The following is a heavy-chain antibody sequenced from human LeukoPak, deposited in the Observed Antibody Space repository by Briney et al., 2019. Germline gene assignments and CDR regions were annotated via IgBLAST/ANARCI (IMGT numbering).Heavy chain of an antibody. D-gene: IGHD5-24*01. CDR1: GFTFSNAW. Sequence: GGSLRLSCAATGFTFSNAWMNWVRQAPGKGLEWVANIKQDGSKKSYVDSVKGRFTISRDNAKNSLYLQMNSLRAEDTAIYYCTRVGYIDEGIDYWGQGTLVTVSS. V-gene: IGHV3-7*04. CDR2: IKQDGSKK. CDR3: TRVGYIDEGIDY. J-gene: IGHJ4*02.